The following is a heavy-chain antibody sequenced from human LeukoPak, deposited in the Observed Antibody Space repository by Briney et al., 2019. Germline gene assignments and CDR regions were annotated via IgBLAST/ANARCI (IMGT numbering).Heavy chain of an antibody. J-gene: IGHJ4*02. Sequence: SETLSLTCTVSGGSISSSSYYWGWIRQPPGTGLEWIGSIYYSGSTYYNPSLKSRVTISVDTSKNQFSLKLSSVTAADTAVHYCARVRGGDSSGYYVDYWGQGTLVTVSS. D-gene: IGHD3-22*01. CDR2: IYYSGST. CDR3: ARVRGGDSSGYYVDY. CDR1: GGSISSSSYY. V-gene: IGHV4-39*07.